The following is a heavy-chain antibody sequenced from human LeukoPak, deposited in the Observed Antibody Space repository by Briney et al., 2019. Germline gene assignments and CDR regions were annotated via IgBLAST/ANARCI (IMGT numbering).Heavy chain of an antibody. CDR1: GYTFTSYD. Sequence: GASVKVSCKASGYTFTSYDINWVRQATGQGLEWMGWMTPNSGYTGYAQKFQGRVTITRNTSITTAYMELSSLRFEDTAVYYCARGRDGYNFGYSDLWGRGTLVTVSS. CDR3: ARGRDGYNFGYSDL. J-gene: IGHJ2*01. CDR2: MTPNSGYT. D-gene: IGHD5-24*01. V-gene: IGHV1-8*03.